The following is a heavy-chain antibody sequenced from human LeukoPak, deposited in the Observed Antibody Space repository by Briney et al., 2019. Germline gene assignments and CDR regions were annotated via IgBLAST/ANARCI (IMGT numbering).Heavy chain of an antibody. Sequence: PSETLSLTCTVSGGSISTYYWSWFRQPAGKGLEWIGRIYYTGSTNYNPSLKSRVTMSVDTSKSQFSLKLSSVTAGDTAVYYCARASGSRPFDYWGQGTLVTVSS. J-gene: IGHJ4*02. CDR2: IYYTGST. D-gene: IGHD1-26*01. V-gene: IGHV4-4*07. CDR3: ARASGSRPFDY. CDR1: GGSISTYY.